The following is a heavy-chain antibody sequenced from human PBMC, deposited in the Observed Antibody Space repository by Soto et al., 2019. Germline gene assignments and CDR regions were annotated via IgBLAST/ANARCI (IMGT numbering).Heavy chain of an antibody. CDR3: ARGQEGVVATH. CDR2: IKDGGST. D-gene: IGHD2-15*01. Sequence: QVQLQQWGAGLLKPSETLSLTCAVNGGSFTGYYWSWVRQPPGKGLEWIGEIKDGGSTNYSPSLRGXXTXPXXTSKNQSSRKVTSVTAADTAVYYCARGQEGVVATHWDQGTLVTVSS. J-gene: IGHJ4*02. V-gene: IGHV4-34*01. CDR1: GGSFTGYY.